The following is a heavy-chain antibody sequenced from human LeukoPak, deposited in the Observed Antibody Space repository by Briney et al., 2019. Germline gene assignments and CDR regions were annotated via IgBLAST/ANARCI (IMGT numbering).Heavy chain of an antibody. J-gene: IGHJ3*02. Sequence: GGSLRLSCAASGFTFSSYSMNWVRQAPGKGLEWDSSISSSSSYIYYADSVKGRFTISRDNAKNSLYLQMNSLRAEDTAVYYCARDSSSWYGAFDIWGQGTMVTVSS. CDR1: GFTFSSYS. D-gene: IGHD6-13*01. CDR3: ARDSSSWYGAFDI. V-gene: IGHV3-21*01. CDR2: ISSSSSYI.